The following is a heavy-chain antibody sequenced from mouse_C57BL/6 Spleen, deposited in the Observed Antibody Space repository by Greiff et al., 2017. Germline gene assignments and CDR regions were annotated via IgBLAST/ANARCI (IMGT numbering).Heavy chain of an antibody. CDR3: ARGYYYGSGYRYAMDY. D-gene: IGHD1-1*01. J-gene: IGHJ4*01. Sequence: QVQLQQSGAELVKPGASVKISCKASGYAFTSYWMNWVKQRPGQGLEWIGQIYPGDGDTNYNGKFKGKATLTEDKSSSTAYMQLSSLTSEDSAVYFCARGYYYGSGYRYAMDYWGQGTSVTVSS. CDR1: GYAFTSYW. CDR2: IYPGDGDT. V-gene: IGHV1-80*01.